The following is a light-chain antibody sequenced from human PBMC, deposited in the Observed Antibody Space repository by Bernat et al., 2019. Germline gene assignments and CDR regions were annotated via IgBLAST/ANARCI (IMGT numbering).Light chain of an antibody. CDR2: GAS. Sequence: EIVLTQSPGTLSLSPGERATLSCRASQSVSSSFLAWYQQKPGQAPRLLISGASSRATGIPDRFSGSGSGTDFTLTIRRLEPEDFAVYYCQQFGSSSWTFGQGTKVEIK. V-gene: IGKV3-20*01. CDR3: QQFGSSSWT. J-gene: IGKJ1*01. CDR1: QSVSSSF.